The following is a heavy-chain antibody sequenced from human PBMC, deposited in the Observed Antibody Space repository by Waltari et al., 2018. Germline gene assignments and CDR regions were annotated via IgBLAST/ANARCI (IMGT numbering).Heavy chain of an antibody. J-gene: IGHJ3*02. CDR2: IYSGGDT. Sequence: EVQLVESGGGLIQPGGSLSLPCEVSGFTVSNNYIGWVRQAPGKGLEWVSVIYSGGDTYDADAVRGRFTISRDNSKNTLYLQMNSLRVEDTALYYCTTWTGGSLGAFDNWGQGTMVTVSS. V-gene: IGHV3-53*01. CDR1: GFTVSNNY. D-gene: IGHD7-27*01. CDR3: TTWTGGSLGAFDN.